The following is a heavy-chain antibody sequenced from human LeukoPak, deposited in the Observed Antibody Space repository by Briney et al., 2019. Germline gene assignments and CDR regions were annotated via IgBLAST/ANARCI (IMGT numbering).Heavy chain of an antibody. Sequence: GGSLRLSCAASGFTFSSYWMSWVRQAPGKGLEWVANIKQDGSEKYYVGSVKGRFTISRDTAKNSLYLQMNSLRAENTAVYYCAREGDYYDSSDSFDIWGQGTMVTVSS. CDR3: AREGDYYDSSDSFDI. CDR2: IKQDGSEK. J-gene: IGHJ3*02. V-gene: IGHV3-7*01. CDR1: GFTFSSYW. D-gene: IGHD3-22*01.